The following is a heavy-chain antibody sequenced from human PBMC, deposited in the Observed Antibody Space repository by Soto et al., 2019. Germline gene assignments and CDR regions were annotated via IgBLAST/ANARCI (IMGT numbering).Heavy chain of an antibody. V-gene: IGHV1-2*02. CDR3: APHYPDSSGYFDH. J-gene: IGHJ4*02. Sequence: ASVKVSCKASGYIFTGNYMHWVRQAPGQGLEYMGWINPNNGAANNPQNFQGRVTMTWDTFISTAYMEVRRLRSDDTAVYYCAPHYPDSSGYFDHWGQGTLVTVSS. D-gene: IGHD3-22*01. CDR1: GYIFTGNY. CDR2: INPNNGAA.